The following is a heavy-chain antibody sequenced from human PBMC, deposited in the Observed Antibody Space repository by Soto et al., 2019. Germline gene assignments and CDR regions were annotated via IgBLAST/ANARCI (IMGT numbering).Heavy chain of an antibody. D-gene: IGHD1-1*01. V-gene: IGHV4-4*07. CDR1: GASISGYC. CDR2: IYATGTT. Sequence: SSETLSLTCTVSGASISGYCWSWIRKSAGKGLEWIGRIYATGTTDYNPSLESRVMMSVDTSKKQFSLKLRSVTAADTAVYYCVRDGTKTLRDWFDPWGQGISVTVSS. CDR3: VRDGTKTLRDWFDP. J-gene: IGHJ5*02.